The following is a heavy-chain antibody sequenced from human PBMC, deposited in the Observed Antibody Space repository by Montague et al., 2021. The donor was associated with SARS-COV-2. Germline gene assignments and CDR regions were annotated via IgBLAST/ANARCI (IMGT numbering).Heavy chain of an antibody. CDR3: ARRGRKLLPVATTIGGFDI. CDR2: IDHSGNT. J-gene: IGHJ3*02. D-gene: IGHD5-12*01. CDR1: GGSFSTYY. Sequence: TLSLTCAVYGGSFSTYYWAWIRQSPGKGLEWIGNIDHSGNTNYNPSLKSRVSISVDTSSSQFSLYLTSVTAADTAVYYCARRGRKLLPVATTIGGFDIWGQGTMVTVSS. V-gene: IGHV4-34*01.